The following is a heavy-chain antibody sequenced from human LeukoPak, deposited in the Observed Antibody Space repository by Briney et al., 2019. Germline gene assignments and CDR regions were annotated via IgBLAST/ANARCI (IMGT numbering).Heavy chain of an antibody. Sequence: ASVKVSCEASGGTFSSYAISWVRQAPGQGLEWMGRIIPILGIANYAQKFQGRVTITADKSTSTAYMELSSLRSEDTAVYYCARGVKSSWPIRRVNWFDPWGQGTLVTVSS. D-gene: IGHD6-13*01. CDR1: GGTFSSYA. CDR2: IIPILGIA. J-gene: IGHJ5*02. CDR3: ARGVKSSWPIRRVNWFDP. V-gene: IGHV1-69*04.